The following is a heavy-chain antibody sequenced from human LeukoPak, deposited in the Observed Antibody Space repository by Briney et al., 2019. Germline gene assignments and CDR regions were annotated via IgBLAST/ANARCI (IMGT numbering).Heavy chain of an antibody. CDR2: ISGSGVNT. Sequence: PGGSLRLSCAASGFTFSSYAMNWVRQAPGKGLEWVSVISGSGVNTYYADSVTGRFTISRDNAKNSLYLQMNSLRAEDTAVYYCARDLNWETYWGQGTLVSVSS. J-gene: IGHJ4*02. CDR1: GFTFSSYA. CDR3: ARDLNWETY. D-gene: IGHD7-27*01. V-gene: IGHV3-23*01.